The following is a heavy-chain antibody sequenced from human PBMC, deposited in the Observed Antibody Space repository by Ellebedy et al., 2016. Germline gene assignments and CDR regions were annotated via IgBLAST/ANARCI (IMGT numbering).Heavy chain of an antibody. CDR1: GFTFSSYA. Sequence: GESLKISCAASGFTFSSYAMSWVRQAPGKGLEWVSALSSDGRSTFFADSVRGRFTISRDNSKDTLYLQMSSLRAEDTAAYYCAKAAPYYGSGTYYPDYWGQGTLVTVSS. CDR3: AKAAPYYGSGTYYPDY. D-gene: IGHD3-10*01. J-gene: IGHJ4*02. CDR2: LSSDGRST. V-gene: IGHV3-23*01.